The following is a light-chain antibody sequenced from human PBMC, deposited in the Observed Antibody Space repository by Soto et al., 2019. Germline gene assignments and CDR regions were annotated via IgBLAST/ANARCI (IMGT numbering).Light chain of an antibody. CDR3: AAWDDSLSGPHVV. V-gene: IGLV1-47*01. CDR2: RNN. J-gene: IGLJ2*01. CDR1: SSNIGSNY. Sequence: QSVLTQPPSASGTPGRRVTISCSGSSSNIGSNYVYWYQQLPGTAPKLLIYRNNQRPSGVPDRFSGSKSGTSASLAISGLRSEDEADYYWAAWDDSLSGPHVVFGGGTKLTVL.